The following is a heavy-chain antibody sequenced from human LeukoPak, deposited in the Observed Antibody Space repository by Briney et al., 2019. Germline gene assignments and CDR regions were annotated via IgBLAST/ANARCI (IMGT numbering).Heavy chain of an antibody. CDR1: GGTFSSYA. D-gene: IGHD3-3*01. Sequence: GASVKVSCKASGGTFSSYAISWVRQATGQGLEWMGRIIPIFGTANYAQKFQGRVTITTDESTSTAYTELSSLRSEDTAVYYCARGRLLYPFDPWGQGTLVTVSS. V-gene: IGHV1-69*05. CDR2: IIPIFGTA. CDR3: ARGRLLYPFDP. J-gene: IGHJ5*02.